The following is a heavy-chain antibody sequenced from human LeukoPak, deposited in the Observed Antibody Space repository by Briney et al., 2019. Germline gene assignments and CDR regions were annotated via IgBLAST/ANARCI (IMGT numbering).Heavy chain of an antibody. V-gene: IGHV4-30-4*01. CDR1: GGSISSGDYY. D-gene: IGHD4-23*01. CDR3: AKRGGGGNPTDGAFDI. Sequence: SETLSLTCTVSGGSISSGDYYWSWIRQPPGKGLEWIGFIYYSGSTYYNPSLKSRATISVDTSKNQFSLKLSSVTAADTAVYYCAKRGGGGNPTDGAFDIWGQGTIVTVSS. J-gene: IGHJ3*02. CDR2: IYYSGST.